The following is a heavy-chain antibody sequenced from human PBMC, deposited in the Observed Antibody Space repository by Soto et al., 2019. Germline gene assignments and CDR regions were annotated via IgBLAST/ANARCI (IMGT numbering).Heavy chain of an antibody. Sequence: GGSLRLSCAASGFTFSSYAMSWVRQAPGKGLEWVSAISGSGGCIYYADSVKGRFTISRDNAKNTLYLQMNSLRAEDTAVYYCARDRVAAAGTLYYYGMDVWGQGTTVTVSS. CDR2: ISGSGGCI. V-gene: IGHV3-23*01. CDR3: ARDRVAAAGTLYYYGMDV. J-gene: IGHJ6*02. CDR1: GFTFSSYA. D-gene: IGHD6-13*01.